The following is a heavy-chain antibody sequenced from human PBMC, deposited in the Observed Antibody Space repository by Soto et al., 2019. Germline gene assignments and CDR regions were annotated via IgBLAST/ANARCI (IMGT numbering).Heavy chain of an antibody. Sequence: GESLKISCKGSGYSFTSYWISWVRQMPGKGLEWMGRIDPSDSYTNYSPSFQGHVTISADKSISTAYLQWSSLEASDTAMYYCATYSSSSVRYYYGMDVWGQGTTVTVSS. D-gene: IGHD6-6*01. J-gene: IGHJ6*02. CDR1: GYSFTSYW. V-gene: IGHV5-10-1*01. CDR2: IDPSDSYT. CDR3: ATYSSSSVRYYYGMDV.